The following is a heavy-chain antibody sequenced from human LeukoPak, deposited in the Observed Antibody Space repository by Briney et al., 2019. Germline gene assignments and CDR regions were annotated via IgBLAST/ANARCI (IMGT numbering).Heavy chain of an antibody. CDR2: INPSGGST. D-gene: IGHD1-26*01. Sequence: GASVKVSCKASGYTFTSYDINWVRQAPGQGLEWMGIINPSGGSTSYAQKFQGRVTMTRDMSTSTDYMELSSLRSEDTAIYYCARDNSVGDNAWWFDPWGQGTLVTVSS. V-gene: IGHV1-46*01. CDR3: ARDNSVGDNAWWFDP. CDR1: GYTFTSYD. J-gene: IGHJ5*02.